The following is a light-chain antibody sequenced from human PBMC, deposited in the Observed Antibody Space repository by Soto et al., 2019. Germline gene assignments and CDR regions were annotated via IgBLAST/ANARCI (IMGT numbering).Light chain of an antibody. J-gene: IGKJ1*01. CDR2: GAS. V-gene: IGKV3-15*01. Sequence: TLSCRASQTVTTDLAWYQQKPGQAPRLVIHGASTRATDFPARFSGSGSGTEFTLTISSLQSEDIAVYYCHQYYTWPRTFGQGTKVDIK. CDR1: QTVTTD. CDR3: HQYYTWPRT.